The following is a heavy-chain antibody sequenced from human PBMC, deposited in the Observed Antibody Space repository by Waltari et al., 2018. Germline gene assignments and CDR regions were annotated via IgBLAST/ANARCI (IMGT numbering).Heavy chain of an antibody. CDR2: ISAYNGNT. Sequence: QVQLVQSGAEVKKPGASVKVSCKASGYTFTSYGISWVRQAPGQGLEWMGWISAYNGNTNDAQKLQGRVTMTTDTSTSTAYMELRSLRSDDTAVYYCARETLRFLEWFQTGYYMDVWGKGTTVTVSS. CDR3: ARETLRFLEWFQTGYYMDV. CDR1: GYTFTSYG. D-gene: IGHD3-3*01. V-gene: IGHV1-18*01. J-gene: IGHJ6*03.